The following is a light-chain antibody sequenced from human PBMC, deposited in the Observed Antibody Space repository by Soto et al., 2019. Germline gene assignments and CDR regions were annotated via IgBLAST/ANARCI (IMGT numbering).Light chain of an antibody. CDR2: EVI. Sequence: QSVLTRPASVSGSPGQSITISCTGTSSDVGAYNSISWYQQHPGKAPKLIIYEVINRPSGVSNRFSGSKSGNTASLTISGLQPEDEADYYCSSYTSIITVVFGGGTKVTVL. J-gene: IGLJ2*01. CDR1: SSDVGAYNS. CDR3: SSYTSIITVV. V-gene: IGLV2-14*01.